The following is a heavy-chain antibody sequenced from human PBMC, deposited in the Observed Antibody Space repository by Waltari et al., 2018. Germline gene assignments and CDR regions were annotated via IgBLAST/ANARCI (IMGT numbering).Heavy chain of an antibody. CDR2: INHSGST. CDR3: ARGGYFDL. V-gene: IGHV4-34*01. CDR1: GVSFSVYY. J-gene: IGHJ2*01. Sequence: QVQLQQWGAGLLKPSETLSLTCAAFGVSFSVYYGSWIRQPPGKGLEWIAEINHSGSTNYSPSLKSRVTISVDTSKNQFSLRMTSVTGADTAVYYCARGGYFDLWGRGTLVTVSS.